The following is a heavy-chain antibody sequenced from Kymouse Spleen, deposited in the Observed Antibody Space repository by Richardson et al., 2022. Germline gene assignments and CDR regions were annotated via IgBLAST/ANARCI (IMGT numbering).Heavy chain of an antibody. CDR2: IWYDGSNK. CDR3: ARDNILTPFDY. CDR1: GFTFSSYG. V-gene: IGHV3-33*01. Sequence: QVQLVESGGGVVQPGRSLRLSCAASGFTFSSYGMHWVRQAPGKGLEWVAVIWYDGSNKYYADSVKGRFTISRDNSKNTLYLQMNSLRAEDTAVYYCARDNILTPFDYWGQGTLVTVSS. D-gene: IGHD3-9*01. J-gene: IGHJ4*02.